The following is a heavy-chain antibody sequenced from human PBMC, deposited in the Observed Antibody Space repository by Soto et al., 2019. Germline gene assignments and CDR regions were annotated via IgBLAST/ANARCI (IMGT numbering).Heavy chain of an antibody. V-gene: IGHV3-72*01. CDR3: IRSQQLVMGHYYLDS. Sequence: EVQLVESGGGLVQPGGSLRLSCVASGLSISDYYMDWVRQAPGKEMEWIGRSRDKTRGYSTEFAASVKGRFTVSRDDSKNSLYLQLNSLKTDDTAVYYCIRSQQLVMGHYYLDSWGQGTLVTVSS. CDR1: GLSISDYY. J-gene: IGHJ4*02. D-gene: IGHD6-13*01. CDR2: SRDKTRGYST.